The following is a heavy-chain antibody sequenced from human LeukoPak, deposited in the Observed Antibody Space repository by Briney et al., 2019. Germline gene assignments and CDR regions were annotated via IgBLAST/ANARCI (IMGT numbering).Heavy chain of an antibody. CDR1: GYTFTGYY. D-gene: IGHD3-22*01. Sequence: ASVKVSCKASGYTFTGYYMHWVRQAPGQGLEWMGWINPNSGGTNYAQKFQGRVTMTRDTSISTAYMELSRLRSDDTAVYYCARVSPGDYYDSSGPGYWGQGTLVTVSS. CDR2: INPNSGGT. CDR3: ARVSPGDYYDSSGPGY. V-gene: IGHV1-2*02. J-gene: IGHJ4*02.